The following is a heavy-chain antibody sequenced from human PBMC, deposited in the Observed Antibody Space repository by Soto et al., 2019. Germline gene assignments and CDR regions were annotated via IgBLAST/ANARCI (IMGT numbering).Heavy chain of an antibody. V-gene: IGHV1-8*01. CDR3: ARGRGLYYHDSSGSNWFDP. CDR2: MNPNSGNT. D-gene: IGHD3-22*01. Sequence: GASVKVSCKASGYTFTSYDINWVRQATGQGLEWMGWMNPNSGNTGYAQKFQGRVTMTRNTSISTAYMELSSLRSEDTAVYYCARGRGLYYHDSSGSNWFDPWGQGTLVTVSS. CDR1: GYTFTSYD. J-gene: IGHJ5*02.